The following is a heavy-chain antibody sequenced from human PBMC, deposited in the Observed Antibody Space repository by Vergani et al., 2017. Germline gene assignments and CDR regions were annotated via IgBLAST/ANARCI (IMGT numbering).Heavy chain of an antibody. Sequence: QVQVVQSGAEVKKSGASVKVSCKTPGYTFSNYYMHWLRQAPGQGLEWMGIINPSGGHTNYAQKFQGRVTMTRDTSTSTVYMELSSLRSEDTAIYYCARGDYGILTGYRYWGQGTLVTVSA. J-gene: IGHJ4*02. CDR3: ARGDYGILTGYRY. D-gene: IGHD3-9*01. CDR2: INPSGGHT. V-gene: IGHV1-46*03. CDR1: GYTFSNYY.